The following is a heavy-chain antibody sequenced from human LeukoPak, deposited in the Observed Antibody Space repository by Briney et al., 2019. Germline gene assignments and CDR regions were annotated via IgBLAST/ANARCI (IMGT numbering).Heavy chain of an antibody. Sequence: SETLSLTCAVYGGSFGGYYWIWIRQPPGKGLEWIGEINHSVSTNYNPSLKSRVTISVDTSKNQFSLKLSSVTAADTAVYYCARATEQQLVRTSFDLWGRGTLVTVSS. CDR1: GGSFGGYY. J-gene: IGHJ2*01. CDR2: INHSVST. CDR3: ARATEQQLVRTSFDL. V-gene: IGHV4-34*01. D-gene: IGHD6-13*01.